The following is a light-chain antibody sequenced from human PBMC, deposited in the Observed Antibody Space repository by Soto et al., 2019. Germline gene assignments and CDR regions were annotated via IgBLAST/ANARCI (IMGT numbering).Light chain of an antibody. J-gene: IGLJ3*02. CDR2: TND. Sequence: QLVLTQPPSASGTPGQRVTISCSGSGSNIGSNTVNWYQHLPGTAPKVLINTNDQRPSGVPDRFSGSKSGTSASLAISGLQSDDEADYYCASWDVSLEAWVFGGGTKVTVL. CDR3: ASWDVSLEAWV. CDR1: GSNIGSNT. V-gene: IGLV1-44*01.